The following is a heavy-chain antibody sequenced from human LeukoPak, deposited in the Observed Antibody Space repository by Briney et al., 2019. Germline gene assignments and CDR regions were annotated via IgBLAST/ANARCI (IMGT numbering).Heavy chain of an antibody. CDR2: ITSGDGSP. D-gene: IGHD3-16*01. V-gene: IGHV3-23*01. Sequence: GALRLSCAASGFTFGTSAMSWVRQTPEKGLEWVSTITSGDGSPYYADSVKGCFTTSRDNSNNMLYLQMNSLRAEDTAVYYCTKRGAYYVDYWGRGIPVTVSS. CDR1: GFTFGTSA. J-gene: IGHJ4*02. CDR3: TKRGAYYVDY.